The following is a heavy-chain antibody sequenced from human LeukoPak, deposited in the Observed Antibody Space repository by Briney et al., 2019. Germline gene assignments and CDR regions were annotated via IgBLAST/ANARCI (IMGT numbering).Heavy chain of an antibody. V-gene: IGHV3-66*01. Sequence: PGGSLRLSCAASGFTVSSNYMSWVRQAPGKGLVWVSVLYGDGSAYYADSVKGRFTISRDNSKNTLFLRMNSLRAEDTAVYYCARELAPGYFDIWGQGTTVAVS. J-gene: IGHJ3*02. CDR1: GFTVSSNY. CDR2: LYGDGSA. CDR3: ARELAPGYFDI. D-gene: IGHD6-13*01.